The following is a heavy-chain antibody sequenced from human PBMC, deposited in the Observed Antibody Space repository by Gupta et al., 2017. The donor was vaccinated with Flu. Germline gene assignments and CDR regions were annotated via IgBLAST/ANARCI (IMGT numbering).Heavy chain of an antibody. V-gene: IGHV3-30*18. Sequence: SRFMFSSYGMDWVRQAPGKGLEWVAFISYDGSRRYYADSVKGRFTISRDNSKNTLYLQMNSLKSEDTAVYYCAKDPYSGSGSYFDYWGQGTLVTVSS. CDR3: AKDPYSGSGSYFDY. J-gene: IGHJ4*01. CDR1: RFMFSSYG. CDR2: ISYDGSRR. D-gene: IGHD1-1*01.